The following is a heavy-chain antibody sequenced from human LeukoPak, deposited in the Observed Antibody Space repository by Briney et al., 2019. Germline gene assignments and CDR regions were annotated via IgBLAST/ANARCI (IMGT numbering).Heavy chain of an antibody. CDR3: ARERVTTDNYYYMDV. CDR1: GFTFDDYG. V-gene: IGHV3-20*04. Sequence: GGSLRLSCAASGFTFDDYGMSWVRQAPGKGLEWVSGINWNGDSTGYVDSVKGRFTISRDSAKNSLYLQMNSLRAEDTALFYCARERVTTDNYYYMDVWGKGTTVTVSS. CDR2: INWNGDST. D-gene: IGHD1-26*01. J-gene: IGHJ6*03.